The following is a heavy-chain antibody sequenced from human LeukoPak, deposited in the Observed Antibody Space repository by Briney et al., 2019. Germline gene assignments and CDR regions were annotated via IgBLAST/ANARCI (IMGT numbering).Heavy chain of an antibody. CDR1: GFPFSSYW. CDR3: ARGDLDY. V-gene: IGHV3-74*01. J-gene: IGHJ4*02. CDR2: IKSDGSYT. Sequence: QTGGSLRLSCAASGFPFSSYWMHWVRQAPGKGLLWVSRIKSDGSYTSYADSVKGRFTISRDNAKNTVYLQMNSLRAEDTAVYYCARGDLDYWGQGTLVSVSS.